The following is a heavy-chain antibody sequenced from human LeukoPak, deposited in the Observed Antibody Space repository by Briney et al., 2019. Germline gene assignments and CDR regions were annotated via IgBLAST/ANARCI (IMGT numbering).Heavy chain of an antibody. V-gene: IGHV3-23*01. CDR3: AKDGLRFLEWYLGYFDL. Sequence: GGSLRLSCAASGFTFSSYAMSWVRQTPGKGLEWVSSISGSGGSTNYADSVTGRFTISIGNSNNTLYLQMNSLRADDTAVYYCAKDGLRFLEWYLGYFDLWGRGTLVTVSS. J-gene: IGHJ2*01. D-gene: IGHD3-3*01. CDR1: GFTFSSYA. CDR2: ISGSGGST.